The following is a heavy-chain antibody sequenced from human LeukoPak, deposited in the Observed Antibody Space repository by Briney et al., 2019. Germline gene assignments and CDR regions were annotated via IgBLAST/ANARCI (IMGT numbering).Heavy chain of an antibody. CDR3: ARAPYGSGGDWFDP. V-gene: IGHV3-30*04. CDR2: ISYDGSNK. Sequence: PGGSLRLSCAASGFTFSSYAMHWVRQAPGKGLEWVAVISYDGSNKYYADSVKGRFTISRDNSKNTLYLQMNSLRAEDTAVYYCARAPYGSGGDWFDPWGQGTLVTVSS. D-gene: IGHD3-10*01. CDR1: GFTFSSYA. J-gene: IGHJ5*02.